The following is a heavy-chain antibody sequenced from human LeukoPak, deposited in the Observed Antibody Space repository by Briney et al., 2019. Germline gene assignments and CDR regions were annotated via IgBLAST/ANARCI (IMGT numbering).Heavy chain of an antibody. CDR2: ISWNSGRT. Sequence: SGRSLRLSCTASGFTFDDYAMHWVRQVPGKGLEWVSGISWNSGRTDYADSVKGRFTISRDNAKNSLYLQMDSVRAEDMALYYCAKDMGYSSTDAFDIWGQGTMVSVSS. J-gene: IGHJ3*02. CDR3: AKDMGYSSTDAFDI. CDR1: GFTFDDYA. V-gene: IGHV3-9*03. D-gene: IGHD6-19*01.